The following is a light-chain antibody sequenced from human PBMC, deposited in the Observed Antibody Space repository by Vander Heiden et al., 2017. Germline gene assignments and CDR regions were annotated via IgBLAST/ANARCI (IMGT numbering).Light chain of an antibody. CDR3: QQRSDWPIT. CDR1: QSVNIF. CDR2: NAS. Sequence: EIMLTQSPATLSLSPGERATLSCRASQSVNIFLAWYQQKSGQAPRLLIFNASNRATGIPARFSGSGSGTDFTLTISSLDPEDFAVYYCQQRSDWPITFRQGTRLEIK. J-gene: IGKJ5*01. V-gene: IGKV3-11*01.